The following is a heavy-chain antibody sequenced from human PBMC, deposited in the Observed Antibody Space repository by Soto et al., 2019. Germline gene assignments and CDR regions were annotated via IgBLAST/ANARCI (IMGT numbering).Heavy chain of an antibody. D-gene: IGHD1-26*01. CDR1: GFSFRSYG. J-gene: IGHJ1*01. V-gene: IGHV3-33*06. CDR3: VKSSGSHGPGYFQN. Sequence: QVQLVESGGGVVPPGRSLRLSCAASGFSFRSYGMHWVRQAPGKGLEWVSVIWYDGTNKYYPDSVKGRFTISRDNSKNMLYLQMNSLRAEDTAVYYCVKSSGSHGPGYFQNWGQGTLVSVSS. CDR2: IWYDGTNK.